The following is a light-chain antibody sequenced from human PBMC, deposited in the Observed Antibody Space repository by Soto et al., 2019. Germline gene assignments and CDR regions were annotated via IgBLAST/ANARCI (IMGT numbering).Light chain of an antibody. CDR1: ISNIGKDT. CDR2: TDD. CDR3: STVDDSRNGWV. V-gene: IGLV1-44*01. J-gene: IGLJ3*02. Sequence: QSVLTQPPSVSGTPGLRVNISCSGGISNIGKDTVNWYQQLPGTAPKLLMFTDDKRPSGVPDRFAGSRSGTSASLDIGGLQSDDAAVYFCSTVDDSRNGWVVGGGTKVTVL.